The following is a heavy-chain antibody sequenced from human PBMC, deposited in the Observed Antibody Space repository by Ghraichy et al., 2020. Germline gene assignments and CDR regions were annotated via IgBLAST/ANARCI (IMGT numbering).Heavy chain of an antibody. V-gene: IGHV3-23*01. J-gene: IGHJ4*02. D-gene: IGHD2-21*01. Sequence: AGSLRLSCAASGFNFFNYAVNWVRQAPGKGLEWVATIRGRDATTEYAESVKGRFTISRDNSKNTLSLQMSSLRVEDTALYYCAKDRFDCPNIHCWPAFDNGGQGTLVTVSA. CDR3: AKDRFDCPNIHCWPAFDN. CDR2: IRGRDATT. CDR1: GFNFFNYA.